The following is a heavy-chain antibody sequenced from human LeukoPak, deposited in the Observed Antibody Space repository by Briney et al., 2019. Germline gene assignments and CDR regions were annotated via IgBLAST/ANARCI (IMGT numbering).Heavy chain of an antibody. J-gene: IGHJ4*02. D-gene: IGHD6-13*01. CDR1: GGSISSGSYY. Sequence: SETLSLTCTVSGGSISSGSYYWSWIRQPAGKGLEWLGRIYTSGSTNYNPSLKSRVTISVDTSKNQFSLKLSSVTVADTAVYYCASGIAAAGRKARIDYWGQGTLVTVSS. V-gene: IGHV4-61*02. CDR2: IYTSGST. CDR3: ASGIAAAGRKARIDY.